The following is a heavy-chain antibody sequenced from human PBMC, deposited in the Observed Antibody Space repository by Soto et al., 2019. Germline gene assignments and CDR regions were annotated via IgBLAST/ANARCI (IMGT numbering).Heavy chain of an antibody. J-gene: IGHJ6*02. Sequence: ASVKVSFKASGYTFTSYYMHWVRQAPGQGLEWMGIINPSGGSTSYAQKFQGRVTMTRDTSTSTVYMELSSLRSEDTAVYYCAMIYDILTGPPILGMDVWGQGTTVTVSS. CDR3: AMIYDILTGPPILGMDV. V-gene: IGHV1-46*01. D-gene: IGHD3-9*01. CDR1: GYTFTSYY. CDR2: INPSGGST.